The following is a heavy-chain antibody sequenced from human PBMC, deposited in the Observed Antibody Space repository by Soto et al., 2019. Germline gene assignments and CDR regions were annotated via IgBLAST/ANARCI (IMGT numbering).Heavy chain of an antibody. CDR2: ISSSISTK. V-gene: IGHV3-48*02. D-gene: IGHD6-6*01. CDR1: GFTFSNYG. CDR3: TRGGAARPDY. Sequence: EVQLVESGGGLVQPGGSLRLSCAASGFTFSNYGMNWVRQAPGKGLAWVSYISSSISTKQYADSVKGRFTISRDNAKNSLFSEMNSLRDEDTAVYYCTRGGAARPDYWGQGTLVTVSS. J-gene: IGHJ4*02.